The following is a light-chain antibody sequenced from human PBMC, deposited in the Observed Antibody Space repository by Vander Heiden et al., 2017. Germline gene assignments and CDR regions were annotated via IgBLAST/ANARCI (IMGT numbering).Light chain of an antibody. Sequence: DIQMTQSPSTLSASVGDRVTITCRASQSISSWLAWYQQKPGKAPKLLIYDASSLESGVPSRFSGSGSGTEFTLTISSLQPDDFATYYCQQYNSYWWTFGQGTKVXIK. J-gene: IGKJ1*01. CDR3: QQYNSYWWT. CDR1: QSISSW. V-gene: IGKV1-5*01. CDR2: DAS.